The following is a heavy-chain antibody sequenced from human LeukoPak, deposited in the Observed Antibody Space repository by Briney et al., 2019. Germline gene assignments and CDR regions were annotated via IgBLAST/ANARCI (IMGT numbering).Heavy chain of an antibody. CDR2: ISWNSGSI. D-gene: IGHD2-21*02. J-gene: IGHJ4*02. V-gene: IGHV3-9*03. CDR1: GFTFSSYG. CDR3: ARQTYCGGDCYLGPTFDY. Sequence: PGGALRLSCAASGFTFSSYGMSWVRQAPGKGLEWVSGISWNSGSIGYADSVKGRFTISRDNAKNSLYLQMNSLRAEDMALYYCARQTYCGGDCYLGPTFDYWGQGTLVTVSS.